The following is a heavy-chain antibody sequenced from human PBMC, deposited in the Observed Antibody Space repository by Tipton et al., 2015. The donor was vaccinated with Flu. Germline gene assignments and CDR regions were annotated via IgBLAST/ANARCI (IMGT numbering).Heavy chain of an antibody. D-gene: IGHD3-22*01. CDR3: TRSYYYDSSGYDAFDI. J-gene: IGHJ3*02. Sequence: SLRLSCAASGFNFSSYGVHWVRRAPGKGLEWVAVIWHDGSKQYYADSVKGRFTITRDNSMNTLYLRMNSLRVEDTAMYYCTRSYYYDSSGYDAFDIWGQGTMVTVSS. V-gene: IGHV3-33*01. CDR2: IWHDGSKQ. CDR1: GFNFSSYG.